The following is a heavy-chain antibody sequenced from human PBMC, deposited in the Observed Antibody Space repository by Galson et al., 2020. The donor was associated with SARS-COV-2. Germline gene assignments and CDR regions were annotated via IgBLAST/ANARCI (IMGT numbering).Heavy chain of an antibody. J-gene: IGHJ3*02. CDR1: GFTFSNYE. CDR2: ISDSGTNI. V-gene: IGHV3-48*03. CDR3: ASPYLAAAVFFGACDI. Sequence: GESLKISCAGSGFTFSNYEMNWVRQAPGKGLEWISYISDSGTNIYYADSVKGRVTISRDNSKNSLYLQMTSLRAGDTAVYYCASPYLAAAVFFGACDIWGRGTVVTVSS. D-gene: IGHD6-13*01.